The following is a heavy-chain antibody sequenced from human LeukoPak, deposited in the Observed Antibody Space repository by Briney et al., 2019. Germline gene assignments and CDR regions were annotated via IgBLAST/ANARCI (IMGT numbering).Heavy chain of an antibody. CDR1: EFTFSAHA. CDR3: ERVNVKYLLAAQFHGFYFDY. V-gene: IGHV3-23*01. J-gene: IGHJ4*02. Sequence: PGGSLRLSCAASEFTFSAHAMNWVRQAPGKGLEWVSGISGSGGGTFHADSVKGRFTISRDNSKNTLYLEMNSLRAEDTALYYCERVNVKYLLAAQFHGFYFDYWGQGTVVTVSS. CDR2: ISGSGGGT. D-gene: IGHD3-3*01.